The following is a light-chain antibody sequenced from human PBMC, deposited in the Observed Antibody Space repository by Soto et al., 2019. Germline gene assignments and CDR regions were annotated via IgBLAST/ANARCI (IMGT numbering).Light chain of an antibody. V-gene: IGLV2-8*01. J-gene: IGLJ1*01. CDR2: EVS. Sequence: QSDLTQPPSASGSPGQSVTISCTGTGSDVGAYNYVSWYQQHPGKAPKLMIYEVSKRPSGVPDRFSGSKSGNTASLTVSGLQAEDEAEYSCSSYAGNNNYVFGTGTKLTVL. CDR1: GSDVGAYNY. CDR3: SSYAGNNNYV.